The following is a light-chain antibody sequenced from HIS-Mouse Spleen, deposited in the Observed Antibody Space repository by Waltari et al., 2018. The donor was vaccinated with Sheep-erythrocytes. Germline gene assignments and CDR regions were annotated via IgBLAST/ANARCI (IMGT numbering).Light chain of an antibody. J-gene: IGKJ1*01. CDR2: AAS. CDR3: LQHNSYPRT. CDR1: QGIRNG. V-gene: IGKV1-17*01. Sequence: DIQMTQSPSSLSASVGDRVTITCRASQGIRNGLGWYQQKPGKAPKRLIYAASSLQSGVPSRFSGSGSGTEFTLTIRSLQPEDFATYYCLQHNSYPRTFGQGTKVEIK.